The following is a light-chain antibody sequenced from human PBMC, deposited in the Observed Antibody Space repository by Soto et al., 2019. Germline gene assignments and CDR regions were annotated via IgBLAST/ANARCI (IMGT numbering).Light chain of an antibody. Sequence: IVMTQSPATVSVSPGERATLSCRASQRVRSNLAWYQQKPGQAPRLRIYGASTRATGIPARFHGSESGTECDLTISSLLSEGVAVYYCQQYNNWPQTFGQGTKVQIK. J-gene: IGKJ1*01. CDR2: GAS. CDR3: QQYNNWPQT. CDR1: QRVRSN. V-gene: IGKV3-15*01.